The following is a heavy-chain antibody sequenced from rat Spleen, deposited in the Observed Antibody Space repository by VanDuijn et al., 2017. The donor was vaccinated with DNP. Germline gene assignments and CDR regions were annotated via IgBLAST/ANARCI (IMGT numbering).Heavy chain of an antibody. V-gene: IGHV3-1*01. CDR3: ARSDYYGSYRPFTY. CDR1: GYSITSNY. D-gene: IGHD1-2*01. CDR2: INYSGST. J-gene: IGHJ3*01. Sequence: EVQLQESGPGLVKPSQSLSLTCSVTGYSITSNYWGWIRKFPGNRMEWIGHINYSGSTNYNPSLKSRVSITRDTSRNQFFLQLNSVTTEDTAIYYCARSDYYGSYRPFTYWGQGTLVTVSS.